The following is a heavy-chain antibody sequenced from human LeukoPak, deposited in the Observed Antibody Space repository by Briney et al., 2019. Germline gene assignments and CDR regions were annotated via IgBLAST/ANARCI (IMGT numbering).Heavy chain of an antibody. CDR3: ARQSLVNYYYYYMDV. V-gene: IGHV1-2*06. CDR1: GYTFTGYY. Sequence: ASVKVFCKASGYTFTGYYMHWVRQAPGQGLEWMGRINPDSGGTNYAQKFQGRVTMTRDTSISTAYMELSRLRSDDTAVYYCARQSLVNYYYYYMDVWGKGTTVTVSS. J-gene: IGHJ6*03. CDR2: INPDSGGT. D-gene: IGHD2-2*01.